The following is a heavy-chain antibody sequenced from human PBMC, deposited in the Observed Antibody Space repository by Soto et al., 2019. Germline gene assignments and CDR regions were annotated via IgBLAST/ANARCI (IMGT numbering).Heavy chain of an antibody. CDR2: ISSSGSTI. Sequence: GGSLRLSCAASGFTFISYEMNWVRQAPGKGLEWVSYISSSGSTIYYADSVKGRFTISRDNAKNSLYLQMNSLRAEDTAVYYCASSNYYDSSGSPPRWGQGTLVTVSS. J-gene: IGHJ4*02. CDR3: ASSNYYDSSGSPPR. CDR1: GFTFISYE. V-gene: IGHV3-48*03. D-gene: IGHD3-22*01.